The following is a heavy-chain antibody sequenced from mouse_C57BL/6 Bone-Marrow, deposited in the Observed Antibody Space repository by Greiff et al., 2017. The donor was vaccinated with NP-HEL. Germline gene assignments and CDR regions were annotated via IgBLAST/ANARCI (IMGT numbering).Heavy chain of an antibody. V-gene: IGHV1-80*01. CDR3: ARGTTVVGAY. CDR2: IYPGDGDT. CDR1: GYAFSSYW. J-gene: IGHJ3*01. D-gene: IGHD1-1*01. Sequence: LQESGAELVKPGASVKISCKASGYAFSSYWMNWVKQRPGKGLEWIGQIYPGDGDTNYNGKFKGKATLTADKSSSTAYMQLSSLTSEDSAVYFCARGTTVVGAYWGQGTLVTVSA.